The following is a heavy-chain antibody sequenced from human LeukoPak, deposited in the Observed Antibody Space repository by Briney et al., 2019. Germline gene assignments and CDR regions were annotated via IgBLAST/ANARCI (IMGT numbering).Heavy chain of an antibody. Sequence: ASVKVSCKVSGYTFTDYYMHWVQQAPGKGLEWMGLVDPEDGETIYAEKFQGRVTITADTSTDTAYMELSSLRSEDTAVYYCATFNGYTGTYYFDYWGPGTLVTVSS. CDR2: VDPEDGET. CDR1: GYTFTDYY. CDR3: ATFNGYTGTYYFDY. D-gene: IGHD1-1*01. V-gene: IGHV1-69-2*01. J-gene: IGHJ4*02.